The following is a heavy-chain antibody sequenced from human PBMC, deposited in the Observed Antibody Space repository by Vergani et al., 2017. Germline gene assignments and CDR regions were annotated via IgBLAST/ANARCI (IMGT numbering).Heavy chain of an antibody. CDR3: ARSIAVAGFDY. Sequence: QVQLMQSGAEVKKPGASVKVSCKASGYTFSTYGISWVRQAPGQGLEWMGWINTNTGDPTYAQGFTGRFVFSLDTSVSTAYLQISSLKAEDTAVYYCARSIAVAGFDYWGQGTLVTVSS. D-gene: IGHD6-19*01. J-gene: IGHJ4*02. V-gene: IGHV7-4-1*02. CDR1: GYTFSTYG. CDR2: INTNTGDP.